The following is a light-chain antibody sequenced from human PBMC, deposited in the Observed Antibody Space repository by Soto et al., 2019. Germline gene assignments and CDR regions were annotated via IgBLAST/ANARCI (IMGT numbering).Light chain of an antibody. V-gene: IGKV3D-7*01. Sequence: PGERVTLSCRASQSVTSNYLTWYQQKPGQAPRLLIYGVSPRATSIPARFSGSGSGTHFTLTISSLQPEDFAVYYCQQDYYLPPFTFGPGTKVGIK. J-gene: IGKJ3*01. CDR1: QSVTSNY. CDR3: QQDYYLPPFT. CDR2: GVS.